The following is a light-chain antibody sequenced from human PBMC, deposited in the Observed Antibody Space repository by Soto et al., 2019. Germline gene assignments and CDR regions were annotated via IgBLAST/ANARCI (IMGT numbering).Light chain of an antibody. J-gene: IGKJ1*01. V-gene: IGKV1-12*01. CDR3: QQANSFPWT. CDR2: GAS. CDR1: QATGSW. Sequence: DIQMTQSPSSVSASVGDSVTITCRASQATGSWLAWYQQKPGKAPNLLIYGASSLESGVPSRCSGSGSGTDFTLTISSLQPEDFATYDCQQANSFPWTFGQGTKVEIK.